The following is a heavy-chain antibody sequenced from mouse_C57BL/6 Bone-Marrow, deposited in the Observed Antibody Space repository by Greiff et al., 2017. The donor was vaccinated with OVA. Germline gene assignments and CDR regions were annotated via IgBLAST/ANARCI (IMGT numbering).Heavy chain of an antibody. CDR1: GYTFTSYW. Sequence: VQLQQPGAELVKPGASVKLSCKASGYTFTSYWMQWVKQRPGQGLEWIGELDPSDSYTNYNQKFKGKATLTVDTSSSTAYMQLSSLTSEDSAVYYCARPYYGSSSYYYAMDYWGQGTSVTVSS. V-gene: IGHV1-50*01. J-gene: IGHJ4*01. CDR3: ARPYYGSSSYYYAMDY. D-gene: IGHD1-1*01. CDR2: LDPSDSYT.